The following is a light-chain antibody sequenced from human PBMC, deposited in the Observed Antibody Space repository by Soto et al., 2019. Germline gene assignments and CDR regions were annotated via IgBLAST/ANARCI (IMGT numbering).Light chain of an antibody. CDR1: QSVLYSSNNKNY. J-gene: IGKJ1*01. CDR2: WAS. Sequence: DIVMTQSPDSLAVSLGERATINCKSSQSVLYSSNNKNYLAWYQQKPGQPPKLLIYWASTRESGVPDRFSGSGSGTDFTLTISSLQAEDLAVYYCQQYYSSPVAFGHGTKVEIK. V-gene: IGKV4-1*01. CDR3: QQYYSSPVA.